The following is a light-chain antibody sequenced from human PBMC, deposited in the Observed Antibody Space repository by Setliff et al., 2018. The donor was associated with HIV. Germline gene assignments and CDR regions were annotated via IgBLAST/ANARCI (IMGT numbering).Light chain of an antibody. CDR1: SRDVGGGSNY. Sequence: QSVLAQPASVSGSPGQSITISCTGTSRDVGGGSNYVSWYQQHPGQAPKLMIYDFSYRPSGVSNRFSGSKSGNAASLTISGLQAEDEADYYCSSYTSRTPLYVFGTGTKVTVL. CDR3: SSYTSRTPLYV. CDR2: DFS. J-gene: IGLJ1*01. V-gene: IGLV2-14*03.